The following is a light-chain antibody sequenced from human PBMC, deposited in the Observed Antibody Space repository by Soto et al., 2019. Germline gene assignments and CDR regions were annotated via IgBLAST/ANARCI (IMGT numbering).Light chain of an antibody. CDR1: SSDVGNYDL. V-gene: IGLV2-23*02. CDR3: CSYAGSTTYVL. Sequence: QSALTQPASVSGSPGQSITISCTGTSSDVGNYDLVSWYQQYPGKAPKLMIYEVNKWPSGVSNRFSGSKSGNTASLTISGLQAGDEADYYCCSYAGSTTYVLFGGGTKLTVL. CDR2: EVN. J-gene: IGLJ2*01.